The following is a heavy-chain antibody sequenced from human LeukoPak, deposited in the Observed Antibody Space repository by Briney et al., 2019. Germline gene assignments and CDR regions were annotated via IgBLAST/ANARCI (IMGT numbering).Heavy chain of an antibody. CDR3: AREDSSSWYYFDY. CDR1: GGTFSSYA. CDR2: IIPIFGTA. D-gene: IGHD6-13*01. V-gene: IGHV1-69*05. Sequence: PVKVSCKASGGTFSSYAISWVRQAPGQGLEWMGRIIPIFGTANYAQKFQGRVTITTDESTSTAYMELSSLRSEDTAVYYCAREDSSSWYYFDYWGQGTLVTVSS. J-gene: IGHJ4*02.